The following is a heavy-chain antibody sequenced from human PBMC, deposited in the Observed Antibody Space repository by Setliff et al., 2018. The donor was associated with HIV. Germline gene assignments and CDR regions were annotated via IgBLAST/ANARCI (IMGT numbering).Heavy chain of an antibody. CDR2: IYYSGST. Sequence: SETLSLTCTVSGGSISSYYWSWIRQSPGKGLEWLGYIYYSGSTNYNPSLKSRVTISVDTSKNQFSLTLNSVTAADTAVYYCARGARLLAGYSDRWDYYYRAVWGKGTTVTVSS. CDR3: ARGARLLAGYSDRWDYYYRAV. J-gene: IGHJ6*03. V-gene: IGHV4-59*12. CDR1: GGSISSYY. D-gene: IGHD6-13*01.